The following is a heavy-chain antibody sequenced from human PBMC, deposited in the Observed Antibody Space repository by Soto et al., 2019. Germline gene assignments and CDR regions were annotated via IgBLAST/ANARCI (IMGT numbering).Heavy chain of an antibody. Sequence: GASVKVSCKVPGYTLSRLAMHWVRQAPGKGLEWMGGFDPEDGETTYALKFQGRFTMTEDTSTDTAYMELTSLRSEDTAVYYCTTQRGYSGGLLDYPGQGTLVTVPQ. V-gene: IGHV1-24*01. CDR1: GYTLSRLA. CDR2: FDPEDGET. CDR3: TTQRGYSGGLLDY. J-gene: IGHJ4*02. D-gene: IGHD1-26*01.